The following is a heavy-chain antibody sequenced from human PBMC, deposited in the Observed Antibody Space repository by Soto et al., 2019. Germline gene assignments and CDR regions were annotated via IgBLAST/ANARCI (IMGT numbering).Heavy chain of an antibody. V-gene: IGHV4-4*02. CDR3: ATCQLGEYYYAMDI. J-gene: IGHJ6*02. Sequence: PSETLSLTCGVSGDSITTYKWWTWVRQTPGKGLEWIGEIYDSGNTRYNPSLKSRVTISKDTSKNELSLKLNSVTVADTAVYYCATCQLGEYYYAMDIWDQGTTVTVSS. CDR1: GDSITTYKW. CDR2: IYDSGNT. D-gene: IGHD7-27*01.